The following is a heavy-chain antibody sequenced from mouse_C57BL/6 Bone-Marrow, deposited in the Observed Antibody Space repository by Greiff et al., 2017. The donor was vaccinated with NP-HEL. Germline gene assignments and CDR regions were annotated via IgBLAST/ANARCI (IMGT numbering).Heavy chain of an antibody. D-gene: IGHD2-4*01. CDR1: GYSITSGYY. CDR2: ISYDGSN. CDR3: ARRRSGYYDPYYAMDY. V-gene: IGHV3-6*01. Sequence: EVKLVESGPGLVKPSQSLSLTCSVTGYSITSGYYWNWIRQFPGNKLEWMGYISYDGSNNYNPSLKNRISITRDTSKNQFFLKLNSVTTEDTATYYCARRRSGYYDPYYAMDYWGQGTSVTVSS. J-gene: IGHJ4*01.